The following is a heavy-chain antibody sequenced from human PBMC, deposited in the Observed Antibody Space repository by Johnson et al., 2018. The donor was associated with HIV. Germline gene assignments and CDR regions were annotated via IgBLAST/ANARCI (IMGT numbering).Heavy chain of an antibody. CDR3: ARDLAALNAFDI. Sequence: QVQLLESGGGVVQPGRSLRLSCAASGFTFSSYAMHWVRQAPGKGLEWVAVISYDGSNKYYADSVKGRFTISRDNSKNTLYLQMNSLRAEDTAVYYCARDLAALNAFDIWGQGTMVTVSS. V-gene: IGHV3-30-3*01. J-gene: IGHJ3*02. CDR1: GFTFSSYA. CDR2: ISYDGSNK. D-gene: IGHD2-15*01.